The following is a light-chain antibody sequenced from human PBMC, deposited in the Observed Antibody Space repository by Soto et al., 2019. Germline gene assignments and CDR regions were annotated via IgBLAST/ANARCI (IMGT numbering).Light chain of an antibody. CDR3: QQYNIYPWT. J-gene: IGKJ1*01. CDR1: QGIAGS. CDR2: KAS. Sequence: DIQLTQSPSFLSASVGDRVTITCRASQGIAGSLAWYQQKPGKAPKLLIYKASSLQSGVPSRFSGSGSGTEFTLTISSLQPDDFATYYCQQYNIYPWTFGQGTKVDI. V-gene: IGKV1-9*01.